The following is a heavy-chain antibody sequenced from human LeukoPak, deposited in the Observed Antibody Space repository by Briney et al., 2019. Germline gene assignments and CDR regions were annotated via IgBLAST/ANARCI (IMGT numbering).Heavy chain of an antibody. J-gene: IGHJ4*02. V-gene: IGHV4-39*07. CDR3: VVSGYDLYMTLFDY. CDR2: INHSGST. Sequence: KPSETLSLTCTVSGGSISSSSYYWSWIRQPPGKGLEWIGEINHSGSTNYNPSLKSRVTISVDTSKNQFSLKLSSVTAADTAVYYCVVSGYDLYMTLFDYWGQGTLVTVSS. CDR1: GGSISSSSYY. D-gene: IGHD5-12*01.